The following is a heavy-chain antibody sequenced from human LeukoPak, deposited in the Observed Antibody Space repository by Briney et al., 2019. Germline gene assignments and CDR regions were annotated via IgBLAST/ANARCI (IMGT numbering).Heavy chain of an antibody. CDR1: GFTFSSYE. D-gene: IGHD3-10*02. V-gene: IGHV3-48*03. CDR2: ISSSGSTI. J-gene: IGHJ6*04. CDR3: AELGITIIGGV. Sequence: GGSLRLPCAASGFTFSSYEMNWVRQAPGKGLEWVSYISSSGSTIYYADSVKGRLAISRENAKNSLYLQMKSLRAEDTAVFYCAELGITIIGGVWGKGTTVTISS.